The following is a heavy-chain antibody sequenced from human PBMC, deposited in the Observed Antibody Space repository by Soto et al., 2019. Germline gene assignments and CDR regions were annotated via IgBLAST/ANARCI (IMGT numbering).Heavy chain of an antibody. Sequence: EVQLVESGGGLVQPGGSLRLSCTASGITLSRDWMTWVRQAPGKGLEWVASIKPDGSGEYYLDSVKGRFTISRDNTKNSLYLQANSLRAEDTAMHFCAKLLNGVTALDYWGQGTLVTVSS. CDR3: AKLLNGVTALDY. D-gene: IGHD2-21*02. CDR1: GITLSRDW. J-gene: IGHJ4*02. V-gene: IGHV3-7*01. CDR2: IKPDGSGE.